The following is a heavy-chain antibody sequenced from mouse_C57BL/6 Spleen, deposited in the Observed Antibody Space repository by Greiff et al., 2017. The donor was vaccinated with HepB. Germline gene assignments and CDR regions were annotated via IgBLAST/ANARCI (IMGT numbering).Heavy chain of an antibody. Sequence: EVKVEESGPGLVKPSQSLSLTCSVTGYSITSGYYWNWIRQFPGNKLEWMGYISYDGSNNYNPSLKNRISITRDTSKNQFFLKLNSVTTEDTATYYCARRDWDYRAMDYWGQGTSVTVSS. CDR2: ISYDGSN. V-gene: IGHV3-6*01. CDR1: GYSITSGYY. CDR3: ARRDWDYRAMDY. D-gene: IGHD2-14*01. J-gene: IGHJ4*01.